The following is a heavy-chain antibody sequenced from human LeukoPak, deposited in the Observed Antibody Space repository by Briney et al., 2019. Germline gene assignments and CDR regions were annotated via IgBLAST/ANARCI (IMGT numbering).Heavy chain of an antibody. CDR1: GFTFSSYG. D-gene: IGHD3-10*01. J-gene: IGHJ5*02. CDR2: IRYDGSNK. V-gene: IGHV3-30*02. Sequence: GGSLRLSCAASGFTFSSYGMHWVRQAPGKGLEWVAFIRYDGSNKYYADSVKGRFTISGDNSKNTLYLQMNSLRAEDTAVYYCAREPEDKARRFPFDPWGQGTLVTVSS. CDR3: AREPEDKARRFPFDP.